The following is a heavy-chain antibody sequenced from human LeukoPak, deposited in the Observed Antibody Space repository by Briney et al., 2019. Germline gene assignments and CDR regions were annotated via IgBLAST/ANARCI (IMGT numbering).Heavy chain of an antibody. Sequence: GGSLRLSCAASGFTFSSYWMHWVRQAPGKGLVWVSRINSDGSTTSYADSVKGRFTISRDNAKKTLYLQMNSLRAEDTAIYYCARGYSSGYRTDYWGHGTLVTVSS. CDR3: ARGYSSGYRTDY. D-gene: IGHD5-18*01. CDR2: INSDGSTT. V-gene: IGHV3-74*01. CDR1: GFTFSSYW. J-gene: IGHJ4*01.